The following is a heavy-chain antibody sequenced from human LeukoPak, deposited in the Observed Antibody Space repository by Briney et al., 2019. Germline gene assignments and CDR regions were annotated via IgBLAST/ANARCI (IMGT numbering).Heavy chain of an antibody. J-gene: IGHJ6*03. D-gene: IGHD3-22*01. CDR1: GFTFDDYT. V-gene: IGHV3-43*01. CDR2: ISWDGGST. CDR3: AKGLTTHYYYYMDV. Sequence: GGSLRLSCAVSGFTFDDYTMHWVRQAPGKGLEWVSLISWDGGSTYYADSVKGRFTISRDNSKNSLYLQMNSLRTEDTALYYCAKGLTTHYYYYMDVWGKGTTVTVSS.